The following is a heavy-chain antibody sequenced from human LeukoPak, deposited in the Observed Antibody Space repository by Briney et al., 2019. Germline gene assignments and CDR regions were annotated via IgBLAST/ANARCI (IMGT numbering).Heavy chain of an antibody. CDR1: GGSFSGYY. Sequence: KSSETLSLTCAVYGGSFSGYYWSWIRQPPGKGPEWIGEINHSGSTNYNPSLKSRVTISVDTSKNQFSLKLSSATAADTAVYYCARSPSFNGDYPSWGQGTLVTVSS. V-gene: IGHV4-34*01. D-gene: IGHD4-17*01. J-gene: IGHJ5*02. CDR3: ARSPSFNGDYPS. CDR2: INHSGST.